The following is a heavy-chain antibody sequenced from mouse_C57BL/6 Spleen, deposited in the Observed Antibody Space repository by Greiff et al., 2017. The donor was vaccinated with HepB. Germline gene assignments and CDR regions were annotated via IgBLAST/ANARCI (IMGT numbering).Heavy chain of an antibody. Sequence: EVQLQQSGPELVKPGASVKMSCKASGYTFTDYNMHWVKQSHGKSLEWIGYINPNNGGTSYNQKFKGKATLTVNKSSSTAYMELRSLTSEDSAVYDCARGYDYDGVLGYWGQGTTLTVAS. V-gene: IGHV1-22*01. CDR2: INPNNGGT. D-gene: IGHD2-4*01. CDR1: GYTFTDYN. J-gene: IGHJ2*01. CDR3: ARGYDYDGVLGY.